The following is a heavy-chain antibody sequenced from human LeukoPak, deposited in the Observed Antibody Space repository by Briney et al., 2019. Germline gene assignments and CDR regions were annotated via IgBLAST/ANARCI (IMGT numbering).Heavy chain of an antibody. Sequence: SVKVSCKASAGTFSRYAISWVRQAPGQGLEWMGRITPMSATPSQTQWIQGRVTITADISTNTVYLDLSSLRSEDTALYFCAGDPPGTPVGFDIWGQGTMVTVSS. J-gene: IGHJ3*02. CDR3: AGDPPGTPVGFDI. V-gene: IGHV1-69*06. CDR2: ITPMSATP. CDR1: AGTFSRYA. D-gene: IGHD3-10*01.